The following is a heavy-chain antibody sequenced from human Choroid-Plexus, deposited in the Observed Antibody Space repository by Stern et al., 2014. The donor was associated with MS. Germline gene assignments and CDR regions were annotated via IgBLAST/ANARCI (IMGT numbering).Heavy chain of an antibody. Sequence: QLVQSGAEVKKPGASVKVSCKASGYTFTGYYMHWVRQAPGQGLEWMGRLNPNSGGTNYAQKFQGRVTMTRDTSISTAYMELSRLRSDDTAVYYCAREAAMAVAGTGVDYWGQGTLVTVSS. CDR2: LNPNSGGT. CDR1: GYTFTGYY. V-gene: IGHV1-2*06. CDR3: AREAAMAVAGTGVDY. J-gene: IGHJ4*02. D-gene: IGHD6-19*01.